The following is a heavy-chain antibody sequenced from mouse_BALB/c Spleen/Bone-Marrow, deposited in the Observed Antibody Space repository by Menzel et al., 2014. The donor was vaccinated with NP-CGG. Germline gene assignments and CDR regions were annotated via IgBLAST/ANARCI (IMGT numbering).Heavy chain of an antibody. J-gene: IGHJ4*01. CDR2: IRNKAYGYTT. V-gene: IGHV7-3*02. Sequence: EVQLVESGGGLVQPGGSLRLSCTTSGFTFTDYYMSWVRQPPGKALEWLAFIRNKAYGYTTGYSASVRGRFTIPRDNSQSILYLQMNTLRAEDSATYYCARFPMDYWGQGTSVTVSS. CDR3: ARFPMDY. CDR1: GFTFTDYY.